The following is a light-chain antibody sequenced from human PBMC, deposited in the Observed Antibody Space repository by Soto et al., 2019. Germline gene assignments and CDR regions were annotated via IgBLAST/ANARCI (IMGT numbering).Light chain of an antibody. J-gene: IGKJ1*01. CDR1: QGIRDD. CDR2: AAS. CDR3: LQHGSYPRT. Sequence: DIQMTQSPSSLSASVGDRVIITCRASQGIRDDLAWYQQKPGRAPKRLIYAASTLQSGVPSRFSGSGSGTEFTLAISSLNPEDLATYYCLQHGSYPRTFGQGTKVDIK. V-gene: IGKV1-17*01.